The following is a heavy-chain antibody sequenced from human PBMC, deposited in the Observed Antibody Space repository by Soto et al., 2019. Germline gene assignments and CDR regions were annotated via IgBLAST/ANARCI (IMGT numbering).Heavy chain of an antibody. CDR3: AKELDGDSSGYYYVNHYYYYYGMDV. CDR1: GFTFSSYG. J-gene: IGHJ6*02. D-gene: IGHD3-22*01. Sequence: LRLSCAASGFTFSSYGRHWVRQGPGKGLGWVAVISYDGSKKYYADSVKGRFAISRDNSKNTLYLQTNSLRAEDTAAYYCAKELDGDSSGYYYVNHYYYYYGMDVWGQGTTVTVS. V-gene: IGHV3-30*18. CDR2: ISYDGSKK.